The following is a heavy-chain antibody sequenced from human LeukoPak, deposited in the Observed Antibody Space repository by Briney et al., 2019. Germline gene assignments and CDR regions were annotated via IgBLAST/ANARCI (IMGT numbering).Heavy chain of an antibody. CDR1: GGSISTGDYY. D-gene: IGHD5-24*01. CDR3: ANSRRWLQCPPFDY. V-gene: IGHV4-30-4*01. J-gene: IGHJ4*02. Sequence: PSETLSLTCTVSGGSISTGDYYWTWIRQPPGKGLEWIGYIYYSGTTYCNPSLKSRVTISVDTSKNQFSLKLNSVTAADTAVYYCANSRRWLQCPPFDYWGQGTLVTVSS. CDR2: IYYSGTT.